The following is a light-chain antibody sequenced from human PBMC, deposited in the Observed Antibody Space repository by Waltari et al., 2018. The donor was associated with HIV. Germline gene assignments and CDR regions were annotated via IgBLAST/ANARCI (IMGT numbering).Light chain of an antibody. Sequence: QSALTQPATVSGSPGQSITISCTGGSNDVGGYNYVSWYQHRPSKAPKLTIYEVRNRHSGVSNRFSVSKTGTTASLTISGLQAEDEADDYCTSYACSSSLLFGGGTKLTFL. V-gene: IGLV2-14*01. J-gene: IGLJ2*01. CDR1: SNDVGGYNY. CDR3: TSYACSSSLL. CDR2: EVR.